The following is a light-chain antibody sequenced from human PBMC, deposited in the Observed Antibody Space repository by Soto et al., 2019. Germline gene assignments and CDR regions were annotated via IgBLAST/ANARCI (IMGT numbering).Light chain of an antibody. CDR2: DVT. Sequence: QSALTQPASVSGSPGQSVILSCSGTSGDIGAYDHVAWFQQHPGEVPKLLLRDVTNWPSGVSGRFSGSKSGNTAYLTISGLRPEDEADYYCSSSTHSNTVVFGGGTKLAVL. CDR1: SGDIGAYDH. CDR3: SSSTHSNTVV. V-gene: IGLV2-14*03. J-gene: IGLJ3*02.